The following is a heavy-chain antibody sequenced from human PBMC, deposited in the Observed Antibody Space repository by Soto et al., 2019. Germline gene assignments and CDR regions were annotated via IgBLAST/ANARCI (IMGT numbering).Heavy chain of an antibody. Sequence: QLQLVQSGAEVKKPGASVKVSCKASGYTCTSYGISWVRQAPGQGLEWMGWISAYNGNTNYAQKLQGRVTMTSDTSTSTAYMELRSLRSDDTAVYYCARHHSGYDYLPFDYWGQGTLVTVSS. CDR1: GYTCTSYG. CDR3: ARHHSGYDYLPFDY. J-gene: IGHJ4*02. CDR2: ISAYNGNT. V-gene: IGHV1-18*01. D-gene: IGHD5-12*01.